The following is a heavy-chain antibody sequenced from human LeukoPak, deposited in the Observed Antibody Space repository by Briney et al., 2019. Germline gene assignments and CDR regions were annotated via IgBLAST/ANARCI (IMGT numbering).Heavy chain of an antibody. CDR1: GGTFSSYA. V-gene: IGHV1-69*13. CDR2: IIPIFGTA. CDR3: ARDIPHAWSSGYYLNWFDP. J-gene: IGHJ5*02. D-gene: IGHD3-22*01. Sequence: LVKVSCMASGGTFSSYAISWVRQAPGQGLEWMGGIIPIFGTANYAQKFQGRVTITADESTSTAYMELSSLRSEDTAVYYCARDIPHAWSSGYYLNWFDPWGQGTLVTVSS.